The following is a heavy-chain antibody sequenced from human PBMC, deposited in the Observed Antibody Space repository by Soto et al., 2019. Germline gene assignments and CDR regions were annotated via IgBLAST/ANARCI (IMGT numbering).Heavy chain of an antibody. J-gene: IGHJ4*02. CDR3: AKGYCIGGSCYRALLDY. Sequence: EVQLLESGGGLVQPGGFLRLSCAASGFTFSSYAMGWVRQAPGKGLEWVSSIRGSGGSTYYADSVKGRFTISRDNSKKTLYLQMDSLRAEDTAVYYCAKGYCIGGSCYRALLDYWGQGTLVPVSS. CDR2: IRGSGGST. CDR1: GFTFSSYA. D-gene: IGHD2-15*01. V-gene: IGHV3-23*01.